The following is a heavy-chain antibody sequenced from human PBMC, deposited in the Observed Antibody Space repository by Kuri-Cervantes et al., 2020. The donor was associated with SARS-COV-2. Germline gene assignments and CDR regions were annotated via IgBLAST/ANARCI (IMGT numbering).Heavy chain of an antibody. V-gene: IGHV1-2*04. D-gene: IGHD3-22*01. CDR2: INPNSGGT. CDR3: ARSTPLRRLVVISQGGAFDI. CDR1: GYTFTGYY. Sequence: GGSLRLSCKASGYTFTGYYMHWVRQAPGQGLEWMGWINPNSGGTNYAQKFQGWVTMTRDTSISTVYMVLSRLRSDDTAVYYCARSTPLRRLVVISQGGAFDIWGQGTMVTVSS. J-gene: IGHJ3*02.